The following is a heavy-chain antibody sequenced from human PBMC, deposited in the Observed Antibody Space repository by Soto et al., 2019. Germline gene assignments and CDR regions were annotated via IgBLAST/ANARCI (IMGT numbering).Heavy chain of an antibody. CDR2: ISGSGGST. CDR3: AKLGPYGVVVPAAKSYYYYYMDV. Sequence: PGGSLRLSCAASGFIYSSYAMSWVRQAPGKGLEWVSAISGSGGSTYYADSVKGRFTISRDNSKNTLYLQMNSLRAEDTAVYYCAKLGPYGVVVPAAKSYYYYYMDVWGKGTTVTVSS. J-gene: IGHJ6*03. D-gene: IGHD2-2*01. V-gene: IGHV3-23*01. CDR1: GFIYSSYA.